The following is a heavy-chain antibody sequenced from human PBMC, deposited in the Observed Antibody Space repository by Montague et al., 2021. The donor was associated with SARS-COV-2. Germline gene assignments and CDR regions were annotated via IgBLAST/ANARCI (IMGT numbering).Heavy chain of an antibody. D-gene: IGHD3-9*01. CDR2: ISNGGRT. V-gene: IGHV4-39*01. CDR3: ARHRRYDVVTYYPDF. CDR1: GGSFASDNFF. J-gene: IGHJ4*02. Sequence: SETLSLTCSVSGGSFASDNFFWGWIRQPPGKRLEWIGVISNGGRTFYXXXLKSRVTISVHTSRNQLSLNVRSVTAADTAVYYCARHRRYDVVTYYPDFWGQGTLVTVSS.